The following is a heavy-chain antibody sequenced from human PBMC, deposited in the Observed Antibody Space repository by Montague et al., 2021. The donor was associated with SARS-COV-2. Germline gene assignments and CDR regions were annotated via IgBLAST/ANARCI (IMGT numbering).Heavy chain of an antibody. D-gene: IGHD6-19*01. J-gene: IGHJ4*02. CDR1: GGSISSCC. CDR2: IAISGST. V-gene: IGHV4-61*02. Sequence: TLSLTCTVSGGSISSCCYYWIRHPPPAGQGLKWIGRIAISGSTNPNPSIRSRVTVSVATSQNPFSLKLSSATAAATAVYYCARDIAVAGLFDYWGQGTLVTVSS. CDR3: ARDIAVAGLFDY.